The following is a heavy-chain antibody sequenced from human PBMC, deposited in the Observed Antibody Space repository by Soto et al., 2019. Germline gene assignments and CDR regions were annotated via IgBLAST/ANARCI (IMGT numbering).Heavy chain of an antibody. CDR1: GGSISSGGYY. CDR2: IYYSGST. CDR3: AREDYDILTGYYYGMDV. D-gene: IGHD3-9*01. J-gene: IGHJ6*02. Sequence: SETLSLTCTVSGGSISSGGYYWSWIRQHPGKGLEWIGYIYYSGSTYYNPSLKSRVTISVDTSKNQFSLKLSSVIAADTAVYYCAREDYDILTGYYYGMDVWGQGTTVTVSS. V-gene: IGHV4-31*03.